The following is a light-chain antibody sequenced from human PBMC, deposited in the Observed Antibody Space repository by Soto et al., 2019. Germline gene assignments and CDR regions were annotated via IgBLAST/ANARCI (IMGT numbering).Light chain of an antibody. CDR3: QQYGSSPPWT. V-gene: IGKV3-20*01. J-gene: IGKJ1*01. CDR2: GAS. Sequence: EIVLTQSPGTLSLSPGERATLSCRASQSVSSSYLAWYQQKPGQAPRLLLYGASSRATGIPDRFSGSGSGTDFTLTISRLEPEAFAVYYCQQYGSSPPWTFGQGTKVDIK. CDR1: QSVSSSY.